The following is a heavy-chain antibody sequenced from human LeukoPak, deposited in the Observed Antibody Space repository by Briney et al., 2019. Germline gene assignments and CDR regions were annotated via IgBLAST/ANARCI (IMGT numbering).Heavy chain of an antibody. Sequence: PGGSLRLSCAASGFTFSGYAMSWVRQAPGKGLEWVSAISGSGGSTYYADSVKGRFTISRDNSKNTLYLQMNSLRAEDTAVYYCTTPYYYDSSGYSHDAFDIWGQGTMVTVSS. V-gene: IGHV3-23*01. CDR1: GFTFSGYA. D-gene: IGHD3-22*01. CDR2: ISGSGGST. CDR3: TTPYYYDSSGYSHDAFDI. J-gene: IGHJ3*02.